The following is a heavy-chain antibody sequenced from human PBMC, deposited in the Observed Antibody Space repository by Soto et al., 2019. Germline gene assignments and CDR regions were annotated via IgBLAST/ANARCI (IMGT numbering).Heavy chain of an antibody. CDR2: ITSSSSYI. Sequence: LRLSCAASGFTFSLYSMIWVRQAPGKGLEWVASITSSSSYIYYEDSLKGRFTISRDNAKNSLFLQLDSLRAEDTAVYFCVRARSTDSRPDYWGQGTQVTVSS. CDR3: VRARSTDSRPDY. V-gene: IGHV3-21*01. CDR1: GFTFSLYS. D-gene: IGHD3-22*01. J-gene: IGHJ4*02.